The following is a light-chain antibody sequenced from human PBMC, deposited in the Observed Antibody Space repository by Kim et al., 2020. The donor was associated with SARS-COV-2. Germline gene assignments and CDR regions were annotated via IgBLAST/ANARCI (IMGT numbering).Light chain of an antibody. CDR2: GKN. J-gene: IGLJ1*01. CDR1: SLRSYY. V-gene: IGLV3-19*01. CDR3: NSRDSSGNHLGV. Sequence: GQPVRITYQGDSLRSYYASWYKQKPGQAPVLVIYGKNNRPSGIPDRFSGSSSGNTASLTITGAQAEDEADYYCNSRDSSGNHLGVFGTGTKVTVL.